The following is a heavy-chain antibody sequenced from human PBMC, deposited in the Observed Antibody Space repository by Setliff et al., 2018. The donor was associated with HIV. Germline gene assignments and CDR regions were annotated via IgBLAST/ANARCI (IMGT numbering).Heavy chain of an antibody. CDR3: TTESVFLDYFFDY. CDR2: IRSKAYGGTT. V-gene: IGHV3-49*04. Sequence: LRLSCAASGFTFSNYAMSWVRQAPGKGLEWVGFIRSKAYGGTTEYAASVKGRFTISRDDSKSIAYLQMNSLKTEDTAVYYCTTESVFLDYFFDYWGQGTLVTVSS. D-gene: IGHD3-9*01. J-gene: IGHJ4*02. CDR1: GFTFSNYA.